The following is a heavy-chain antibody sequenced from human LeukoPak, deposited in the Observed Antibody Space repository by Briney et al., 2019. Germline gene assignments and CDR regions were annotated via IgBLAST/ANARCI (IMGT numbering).Heavy chain of an antibody. V-gene: IGHV1-58*02. CDR2: IVVGSGNT. J-gene: IGHJ3*02. CDR3: AAEVVGADAFDI. Sequence: SVKVSCKASGFTFTSSAMQWVRQARGQRLEWIGWIVVGSGNTNYAQKFQERVTITRDMSTSTAYMELSSLRSKDTAVYYCAAEVVGADAFDIWGQGTMVTVSS. D-gene: IGHD1-26*01. CDR1: GFTFTSSA.